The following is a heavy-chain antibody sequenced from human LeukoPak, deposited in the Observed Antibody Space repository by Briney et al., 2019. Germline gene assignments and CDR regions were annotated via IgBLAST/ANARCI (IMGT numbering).Heavy chain of an antibody. J-gene: IGHJ4*02. D-gene: IGHD3-16*01. Sequence: GGSLRLSCAASGFTFSRYGMSWVRQAPGKGLEWVSSIDGSGVSTFCVASLRGRFTISRDNAKNSVYLQMNSLRAEDTAVYHCVRGDRRDFWGQGTLVTVSS. CDR2: IDGSGVST. CDR3: VRGDRRDF. V-gene: IGHV3-21*01. CDR1: GFTFSRYG.